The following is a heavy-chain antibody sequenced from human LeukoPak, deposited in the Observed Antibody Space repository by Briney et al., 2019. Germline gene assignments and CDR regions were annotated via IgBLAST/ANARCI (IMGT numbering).Heavy chain of an antibody. V-gene: IGHV3-21*01. CDR1: GFTFSSYS. D-gene: IGHD6-19*01. J-gene: IGHJ6*03. Sequence: GGSLRLSCAASGFTFSSYSMNWVRQAPGKGLEWVSSITTSSSYMFYADSVRGRFTISRDNVENSLYLQMNSLRDEDTAVYYCARDPYSGGYGAYYYYYMDVWGKGTTVTVSS. CDR2: ITTSSSYM. CDR3: ARDPYSGGYGAYYYYYMDV.